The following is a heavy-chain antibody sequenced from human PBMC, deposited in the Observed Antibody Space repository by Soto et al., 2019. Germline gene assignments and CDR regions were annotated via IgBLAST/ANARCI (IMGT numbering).Heavy chain of an antibody. CDR3: ARWAAAGELVNYYYYYGMDV. CDR2: IYYSGST. J-gene: IGHJ6*02. V-gene: IGHV4-59*01. Sequence: SETLSLTCTVSGGSISSYYWSWIRQPPGKGLEWIGYIYYSGSTNYNPSLKSRVTISVDTSKNQFSLKLSSVTAADTAVYYCARWAAAGELVNYYYYYGMDVWGQGTTVTVSS. CDR1: GGSISSYY. D-gene: IGHD6-13*01.